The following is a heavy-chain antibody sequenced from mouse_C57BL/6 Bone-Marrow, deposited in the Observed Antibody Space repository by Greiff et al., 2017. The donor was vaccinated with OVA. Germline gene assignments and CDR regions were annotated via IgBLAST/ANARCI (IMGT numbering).Heavy chain of an antibody. Sequence: QVQLQQSGAELVKPGASVKLSCKASGYTFTEYTIHWVKQRSGQGLEWIGWFYPGSGSIKYNEKFKDKATLTADKSSSTVYMELSRLTSEDSAVYFCARHEAAYYSNLRYFDYWGQGTTLTVSS. D-gene: IGHD2-5*01. CDR3: ARHEAAYYSNLRYFDY. CDR1: GYTFTEYT. J-gene: IGHJ2*01. CDR2: FYPGSGSI. V-gene: IGHV1-62-2*01.